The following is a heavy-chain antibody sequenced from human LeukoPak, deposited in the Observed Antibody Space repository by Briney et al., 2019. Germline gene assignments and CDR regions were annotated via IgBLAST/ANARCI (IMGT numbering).Heavy chain of an antibody. V-gene: IGHV3-7*01. CDR1: GFTFSNYW. CDR2: IKEDGSEK. Sequence: GGSLRLSCAASGFTFSNYWMGWDRQPPGKGLQWVANIKEDGSEKYYVDSVKGRFTISRDNAKNSVYLQMNSLRGEDTAVYYCARRPFGADYWGQGTLVTVSS. D-gene: IGHD3-10*01. J-gene: IGHJ4*02. CDR3: ARRPFGADY.